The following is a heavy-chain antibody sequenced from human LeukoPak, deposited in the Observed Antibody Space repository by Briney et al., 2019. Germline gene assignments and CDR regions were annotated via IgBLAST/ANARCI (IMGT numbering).Heavy chain of an antibody. D-gene: IGHD1-26*01. V-gene: IGHV4-59*07. CDR3: ASTDVGATTTFDY. CDR1: GGSISSYY. Sequence: SDTLSLTCTVSGGSISSYYWSWIRQPPGKGLEWIGYIYYSGSTNYNPSLKSRVTISVDTSKNQFSLKLSSVTAADTAVYYCASTDVGATTTFDYWGQGTLVTVSS. J-gene: IGHJ4*02. CDR2: IYYSGST.